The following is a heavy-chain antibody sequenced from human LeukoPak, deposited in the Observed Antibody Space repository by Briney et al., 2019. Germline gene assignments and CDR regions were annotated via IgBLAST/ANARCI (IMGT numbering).Heavy chain of an antibody. J-gene: IGHJ5*02. CDR2: IIPIFGTA. CDR1: GYTFTSYA. CDR3: ARAGFYDSSGYYSSWFDP. V-gene: IGHV1-69*05. Sequence: EASVKVSCKASGYTFTSYAISWVRQAPGQGLEWMGGIIPIFGTANYAQKFQGRVTITTDESTSTAYMELSSLRSEDTAVYYCARAGFYDSSGYYSSWFDPWGQGTLVTVSS. D-gene: IGHD3-22*01.